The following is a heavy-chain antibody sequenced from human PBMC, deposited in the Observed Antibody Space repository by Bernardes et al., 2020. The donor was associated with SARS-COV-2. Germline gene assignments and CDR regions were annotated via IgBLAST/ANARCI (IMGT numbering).Heavy chain of an antibody. D-gene: IGHD6-6*01. V-gene: IGHV3-7*05. CDR1: GFTFGNYW. CDR2: LHHEGNQN. Sequence: GRSLRPSCGASGFTFGNYWMSWVRHAPAKGLPWVANLHHEGNQNYHVDSVRGRFIIPRDNAKNSLYLQMNSLRGGDTAVYYCARSFGRSSIDYWGRGTLVSVSS. CDR3: ARSFGRSSIDY. J-gene: IGHJ4*02.